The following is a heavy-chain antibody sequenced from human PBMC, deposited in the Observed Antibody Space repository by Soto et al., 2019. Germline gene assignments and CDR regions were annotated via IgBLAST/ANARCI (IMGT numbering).Heavy chain of an antibody. CDR3: ESCGTTGTTYPNYYYGMDV. D-gene: IGHD1-1*01. Sequence: QVQLVQSGAEVKKPGSSVKVSCKASGGTFSSYAISWVRQAPGQGLEWMGGIIPIFGTANYAQKFQGRVTITADESTSHAYMELSSLRSEDTAVYYCESCGTTGTTYPNYYYGMDVWGQGPTFTVSS. CDR1: GGTFSSYA. J-gene: IGHJ6*02. V-gene: IGHV1-69*01. CDR2: IIPIFGTA.